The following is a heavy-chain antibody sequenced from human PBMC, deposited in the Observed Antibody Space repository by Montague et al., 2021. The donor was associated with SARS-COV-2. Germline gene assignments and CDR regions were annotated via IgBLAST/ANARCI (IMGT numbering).Heavy chain of an antibody. V-gene: IGHV4-61*02. CDR2: IYPSGST. CDR3: ARAHSGSLAHLDH. J-gene: IGHJ4*02. D-gene: IGHD5-12*01. Sequence: TLSLTCTVSGGSISSGSYYWSWIRQPAGKGLEWIGRIYPSGSTNYSFSLKSRVTISVDTSKNQFSLKLTSVTAADTAVYYCARAHSGSLAHLDHWGQGSLVTVSS. CDR1: GGSISSGSYY.